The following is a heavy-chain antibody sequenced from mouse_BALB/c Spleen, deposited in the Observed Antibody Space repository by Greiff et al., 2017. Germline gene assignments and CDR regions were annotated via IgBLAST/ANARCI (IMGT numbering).Heavy chain of an antibody. J-gene: IGHJ4*01. CDR2: ISSGGST. Sequence: EVQGVESGGGLVKPGGSLKLSCAASGFTFSSYAMSWVRQTPEKRLEWVASISSGGSTYYPDSVKGRFTISRDNARNILYLQMSSLRSEDTAMYYCARFYYDYGYAMDYWGQGTSVTVSS. CDR3: ARFYYDYGYAMDY. CDR1: GFTFSSYA. D-gene: IGHD2-4*01. V-gene: IGHV5-6-5*01.